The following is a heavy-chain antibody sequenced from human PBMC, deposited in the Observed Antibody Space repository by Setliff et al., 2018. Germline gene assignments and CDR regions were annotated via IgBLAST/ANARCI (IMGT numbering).Heavy chain of an antibody. J-gene: IGHJ5*02. V-gene: IGHV3-74*03. Sequence: PGGSLRLSCAASGFTFSSYNMDWVRQAPGKGLEWVARISTDGSSITYADSVKGRFTISRDNARNTLYLQMNSLTAEDTAVYYCARVGSKPQLGWFDPWGQGTLVTVSS. CDR2: ISTDGSSI. CDR1: GFTFSSYN. D-gene: IGHD1-26*01. CDR3: ARVGSKPQLGWFDP.